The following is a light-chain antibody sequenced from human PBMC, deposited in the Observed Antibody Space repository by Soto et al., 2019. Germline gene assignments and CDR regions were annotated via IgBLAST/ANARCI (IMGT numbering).Light chain of an antibody. J-gene: IGLJ3*02. V-gene: IGLV1-44*01. CDR2: SNN. Sequence: QSVLTQPPSASGTPRQRVTISCSGSRSNIASNSVNWYQQLPGTAPKLLIYSNNQRPSGVPDRFSGSKSGTSASLAISGLQSEDEADYYCAAWDDSLNGPVFGGGTKLTVL. CDR3: AAWDDSLNGPV. CDR1: RSNIASNS.